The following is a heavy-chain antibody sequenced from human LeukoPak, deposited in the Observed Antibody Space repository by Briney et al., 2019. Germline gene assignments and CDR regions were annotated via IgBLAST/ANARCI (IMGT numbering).Heavy chain of an antibody. CDR3: ARTSMATIKQHFGY. CDR2: ISAYNGNT. CDR1: GYTFTSYG. J-gene: IGHJ4*02. D-gene: IGHD5-24*01. V-gene: IGHV1-18*01. Sequence: ASVKVSCKASGYTFTSYGISWVRQAPGQGLEWMGWISAYNGNTNYAQKLQGRVTMTTDTSTSTAYMELRSLRSDDTAVYYYARTSMATIKQHFGYWGQGTLVTVSS.